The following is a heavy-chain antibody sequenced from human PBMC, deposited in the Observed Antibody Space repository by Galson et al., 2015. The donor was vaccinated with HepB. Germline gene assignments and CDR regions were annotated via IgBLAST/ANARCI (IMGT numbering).Heavy chain of an antibody. J-gene: IGHJ6*01. V-gene: IGHV3-33*01. CDR1: EFTFNNYG. CDR3: ARDSGLWRGYPPGGMDV. Sequence: SLRLSCAASEFTFNNYGMHWVRQAPGKGLEWVAFIWNDGSNEYYADSVKGRFNISRDNSKNTLNLQMNSLRAEDTAMYYCARDSGLWRGYPPGGMDVWGQGTTVIVSS. CDR2: IWNDGSNE. D-gene: IGHD3-3*01.